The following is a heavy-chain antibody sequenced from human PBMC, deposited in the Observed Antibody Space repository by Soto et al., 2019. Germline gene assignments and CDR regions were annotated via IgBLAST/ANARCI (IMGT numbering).Heavy chain of an antibody. J-gene: IGHJ4*02. Sequence: QVQLVESGGGVVQPGRSLRLSCAASGFTFSRYGMHWVLQAPCKGLEWVAVISYDGSNKYYADSVKGRFTISRDNSKNTLYLQMNSRRAEDTAVYYCAKESYCSGGSGYGPPPVWWGKGTLVTVSS. CDR1: GFTFSRYG. CDR3: AKESYCSGGSGYGPPPVW. CDR2: ISYDGSNK. D-gene: IGHD2-15*01. V-gene: IGHV3-30*18.